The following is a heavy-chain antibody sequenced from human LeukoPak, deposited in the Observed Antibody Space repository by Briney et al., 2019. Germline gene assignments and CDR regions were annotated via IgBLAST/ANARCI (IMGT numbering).Heavy chain of an antibody. CDR1: GGSISSYY. CDR2: INHSGST. CDR3: AREFSTTIVDYSWFDP. D-gene: IGHD2-21*02. J-gene: IGHJ5*02. Sequence: PSETLSLTCTVSGGSISSYYWSWIRQPPGKGLEWIGEINHSGSTNYNPSLKSRVTISVDTSKNQFSLKLSSVTAADTAVYYCAREFSTTIVDYSWFDPWGQGTLVTVSS. V-gene: IGHV4-34*01.